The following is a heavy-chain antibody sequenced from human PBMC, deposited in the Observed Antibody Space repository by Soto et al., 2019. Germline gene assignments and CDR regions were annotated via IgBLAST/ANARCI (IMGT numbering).Heavy chain of an antibody. CDR3: ARTPTHKTLFDY. V-gene: IGHV1-2*02. CDR1: GYTFTGYY. J-gene: IGHJ4*02. Sequence: SAEVSFKASGYTFTGYYMHWVRQAPGQGLEWMGWINPNSGGTNYAQKFQGRVTMTRDTSISTAYMELSRLRSDDTAVYYCARTPTHKTLFDYWGQGTLVTVSS. CDR2: INPNSGGT.